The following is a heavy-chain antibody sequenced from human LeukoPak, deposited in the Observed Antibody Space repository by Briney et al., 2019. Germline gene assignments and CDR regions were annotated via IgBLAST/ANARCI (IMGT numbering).Heavy chain of an antibody. CDR2: IYYSGST. CDR1: GGSISSYC. CDR3: ARLSLPDAFDI. Sequence: PSETLSLTCTVSGGSISSYCWSWIRQPPGKGLEWIGYIYYSGSTNYNPSLKSRVTISVDTSKNQFSLKLSSVTAADTAVYYCARLSLPDAFDIRAKGQRSPSLQ. J-gene: IGHJ3*02. V-gene: IGHV4-59*08.